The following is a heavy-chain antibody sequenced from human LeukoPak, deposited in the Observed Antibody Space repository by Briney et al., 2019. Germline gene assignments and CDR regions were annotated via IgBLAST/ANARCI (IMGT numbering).Heavy chain of an antibody. V-gene: IGHV3-23*01. CDR3: AKDRRNWGSRVDY. CDR1: GFTFSTYA. D-gene: IGHD7-27*01. Sequence: TGGSLRLSCAASGFTFSTYAMSWVRQAPGKGLEWVSAISGSGGSTYYADSVKGRFTISRDNSKNTLYLLINSLRAEDTAIYYCAKDRRNWGSRVDYWGQGTLVTVSS. CDR2: ISGSGGST. J-gene: IGHJ4*02.